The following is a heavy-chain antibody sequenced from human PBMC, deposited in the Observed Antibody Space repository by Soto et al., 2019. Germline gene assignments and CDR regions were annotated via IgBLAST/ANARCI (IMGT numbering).Heavy chain of an antibody. J-gene: IGHJ4*02. D-gene: IGHD3-22*01. Sequence: PSETPSITCAVCGDYFCGYYWTWIRQQPGKGLEWIGEIHDSGSTNYNPSLKSRVTISVDTSKNQFSLKLTSVTAADTALYYCAKGHRRYDSSGYYYDWGPGTLVTVSS. CDR3: AKGHRRYDSSGYYYD. CDR1: GDYFCGYY. CDR2: IHDSGST. V-gene: IGHV4-34*01.